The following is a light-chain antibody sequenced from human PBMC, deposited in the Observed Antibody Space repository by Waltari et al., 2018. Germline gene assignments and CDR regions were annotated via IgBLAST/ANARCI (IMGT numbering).Light chain of an antibody. J-gene: IGLJ3*02. V-gene: IGLV2-14*01. CDR2: EVS. CDR3: SSYTSSSTRV. CDR1: SSDVGGYNY. Sequence: QSALTQPASVSGSPGQSITISCTGTSSDVGGYNYVSWYQQHPGKATKLMIYEVSNRPSVLSYRFSGSRSGNTASLTISGLQAEAEADYYCSSYTSSSTRVFGGGTKLTVL.